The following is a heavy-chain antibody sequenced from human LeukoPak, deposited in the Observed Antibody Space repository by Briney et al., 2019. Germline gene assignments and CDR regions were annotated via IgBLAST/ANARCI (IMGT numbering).Heavy chain of an antibody. D-gene: IGHD4-17*01. V-gene: IGHV1-69*06. J-gene: IGHJ3*02. CDR3: ARRFGYGDYAAFDI. CDR1: GGTFSSYA. Sequence: SVKVSCKASGGTFSSYAISWVRQAPGQGLEWMGGIIPIFGTANYARKFQGRATITADKSTSTAYMELSSLRSEDTAVYYCARRFGYGDYAAFDIWGQGTMVTVSS. CDR2: IIPIFGTA.